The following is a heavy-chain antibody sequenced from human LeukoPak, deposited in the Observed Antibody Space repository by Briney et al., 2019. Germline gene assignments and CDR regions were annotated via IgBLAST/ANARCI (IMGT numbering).Heavy chain of an antibody. Sequence: GGSLRLSCAASGFTFTTYAMSWVRQAPGKGLEWVGRIKSKTDGGTTDYAAPVKGRFTISRDDSKNTLYLQMNSLKTEDTAVYYCTTDYYYDSSGYYSYCFDYWGQGTLVTVSS. J-gene: IGHJ4*02. CDR2: IKSKTDGGTT. V-gene: IGHV3-15*01. CDR1: GFTFTTYA. D-gene: IGHD3-22*01. CDR3: TTDYYYDSSGYYSYCFDY.